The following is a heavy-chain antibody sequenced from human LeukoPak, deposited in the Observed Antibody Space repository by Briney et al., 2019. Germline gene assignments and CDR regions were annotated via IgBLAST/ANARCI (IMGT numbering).Heavy chain of an antibody. D-gene: IGHD1-14*01. J-gene: IGHJ4*02. V-gene: IGHV3-74*01. Sequence: PGGSLRLSCAASGFPCNSFWMHWVRQAPGKGLGWVSDMNEFSTTIRDADSVKGRFTISKDNAKSILYLQMNNLRAEDTAMYFCARGGVNPVDHWGQGTLVTVSS. CDR2: MNEFSTTI. CDR3: ARGGVNPVDH. CDR1: GFPCNSFW.